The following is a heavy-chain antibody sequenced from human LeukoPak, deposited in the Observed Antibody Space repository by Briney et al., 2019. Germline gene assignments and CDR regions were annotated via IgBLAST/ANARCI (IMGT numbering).Heavy chain of an antibody. Sequence: GGIIPIFCTANYAQKFQGRVTITADESTSTAYMELSSLRSEDTAVYYCARGGRDGYYSAEDYWGQGTLVTVSS. V-gene: IGHV1-69*01. D-gene: IGHD5-24*01. J-gene: IGHJ4*02. CDR3: ARGGRDGYYSAEDY. CDR2: IIPIFCTA.